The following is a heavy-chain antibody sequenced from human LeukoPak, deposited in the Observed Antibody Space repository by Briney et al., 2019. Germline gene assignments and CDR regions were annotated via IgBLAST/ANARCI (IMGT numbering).Heavy chain of an antibody. CDR1: GYTFTSYG. CDR2: ISAYNGNT. Sequence: ASVKVSCKASGYTFTSYGISWVRQAPGQGLEWMGWISAYNGNTNYAQKLQGRVTMTTDTSTSTAYMELRSLRSDDTAVYYCARIRTPVQLVPSDAFDIWGQGTMVTVSS. J-gene: IGHJ3*02. D-gene: IGHD6-13*01. CDR3: ARIRTPVQLVPSDAFDI. V-gene: IGHV1-18*01.